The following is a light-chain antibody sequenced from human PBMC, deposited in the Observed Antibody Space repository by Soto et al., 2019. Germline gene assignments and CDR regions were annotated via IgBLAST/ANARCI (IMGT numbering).Light chain of an antibody. V-gene: IGKV2-30*01. Sequence: DVVMTQSPLSLPVTLGQPASISCRASRSLIYTDGNTYLNWFHQRPGQSPRRLVAKVSNRESGVSARLRGSGSGTEFTLKISRVEAEDVGLYYCMQGTHWPYTFGQGTKLEIK. J-gene: IGKJ2*01. CDR3: MQGTHWPYT. CDR1: RSLIYTDGNTY. CDR2: KVS.